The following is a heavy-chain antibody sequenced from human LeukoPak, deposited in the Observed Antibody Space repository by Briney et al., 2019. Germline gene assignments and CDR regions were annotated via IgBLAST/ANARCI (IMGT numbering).Heavy chain of an antibody. V-gene: IGHV1-2*02. Sequence: GASVKVSCKASGYTFTGYYMHWVRQAPGQGLEWMGWINPNSGGTNYAQKFQGRVTMTRDTSISTAYMELSSLRAEDTAVYYCARGTQRWELLWGQGTLVTVSS. CDR1: GYTFTGYY. D-gene: IGHD1-26*01. J-gene: IGHJ4*02. CDR3: ARGTQRWELL. CDR2: INPNSGGT.